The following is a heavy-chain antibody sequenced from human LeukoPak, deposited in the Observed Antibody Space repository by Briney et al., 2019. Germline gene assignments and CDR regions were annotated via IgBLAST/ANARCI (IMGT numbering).Heavy chain of an antibody. CDR3: ASLADYDILTGYY. Sequence: GGSLRLSCAASGFTFSSYSMNWVRQAPGKGLEWVSSISSSSSCIYYADSVKGRFTISRDNAKNSLYLQMNSLRAEDTAVYYCASLADYDILTGYYWGQGTLVTVSS. J-gene: IGHJ4*02. V-gene: IGHV3-21*01. D-gene: IGHD3-9*01. CDR2: ISSSSSCI. CDR1: GFTFSSYS.